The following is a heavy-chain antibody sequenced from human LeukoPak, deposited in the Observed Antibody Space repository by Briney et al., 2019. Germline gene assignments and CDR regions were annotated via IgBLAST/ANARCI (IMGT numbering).Heavy chain of an antibody. D-gene: IGHD6-6*01. CDR1: GSTFSSYA. CDR3: AKETSSSFDY. V-gene: IGHV3-23*01. Sequence: PGGSLRLSCAASGSTFSSYAMNWVRQAPGKGLEWVSGISNSGGSTYYADSVKGRFTISRDNSKNTLYLQMNSLRAEDTAVYYCAKETSSSFDYWGQGTLVTVSS. CDR2: ISNSGGST. J-gene: IGHJ4*02.